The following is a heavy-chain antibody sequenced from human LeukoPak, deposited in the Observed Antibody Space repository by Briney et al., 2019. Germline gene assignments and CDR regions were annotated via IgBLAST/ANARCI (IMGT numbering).Heavy chain of an antibody. Sequence: GGSLRLSCAASEFTFSSYTMHWVRQAPGKGLEWVAVISYDGSNEYYADSVKGRFTISRDNSKSTLYLQKNSLRAEDATMYYCARAPSGYYPYFDYWGQGTLVTVSS. CDR1: EFTFSSYT. J-gene: IGHJ4*02. CDR3: ARAPSGYYPYFDY. D-gene: IGHD3-3*01. V-gene: IGHV3-30*04. CDR2: ISYDGSNE.